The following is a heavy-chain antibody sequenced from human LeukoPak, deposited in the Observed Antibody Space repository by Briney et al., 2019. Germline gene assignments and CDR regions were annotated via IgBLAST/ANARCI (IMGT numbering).Heavy chain of an antibody. V-gene: IGHV3-53*01. CDR3: ARSLTYYYGSGSYYPDY. J-gene: IGHJ4*02. CDR2: IYSGGST. D-gene: IGHD3-10*01. Sequence: GGSLRLSCAASGFTFSSNYMSWVRQAPGKGLEWVAVIYSGGSTYYADSVKGRFTISRDNSKNTPYLQMNSLRAEDTAVYYCARSLTYYYGSGSYYPDYWGQGTLVTVSS. CDR1: GFTFSSNY.